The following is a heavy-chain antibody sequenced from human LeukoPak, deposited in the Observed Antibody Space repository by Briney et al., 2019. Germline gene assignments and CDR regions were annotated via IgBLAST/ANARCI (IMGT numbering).Heavy chain of an antibody. Sequence: GESLKISCKASGYSFTTYWIGWVRQMPGKGLECMGIIYPDDSDTTYSPPFQGHVTISADKSFSTAYLQWSSLKASDTAIYYCARLGGDTYYFGSGSYPNWYFDLWGRGTLVSVSS. D-gene: IGHD3-10*01. V-gene: IGHV5-51*01. CDR1: GYSFTTYW. J-gene: IGHJ2*01. CDR3: ARLGGDTYYFGSGSYPNWYFDL. CDR2: IYPDDSDT.